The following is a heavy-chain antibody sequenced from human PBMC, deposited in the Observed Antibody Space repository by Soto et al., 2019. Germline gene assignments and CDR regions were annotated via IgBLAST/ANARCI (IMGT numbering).Heavy chain of an antibody. Sequence: EVQLLESGGDFVQPGGSLRLSCAASGFTFINHAMIWVRQAPGKGLEWVSAIGENGNTYYAGSVRGRFTISRDISKDTLYLQMNSLRAEDTAIYYCAKDSHRADCSRTTCLGWGLGTLVTVSS. D-gene: IGHD2-2*01. CDR2: IGENGNT. V-gene: IGHV3-23*01. CDR3: AKDSHRADCSRTTCLG. CDR1: GFTFINHA. J-gene: IGHJ4*02.